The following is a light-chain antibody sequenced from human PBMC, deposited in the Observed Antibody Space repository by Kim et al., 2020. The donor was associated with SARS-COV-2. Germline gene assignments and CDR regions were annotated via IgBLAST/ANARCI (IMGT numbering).Light chain of an antibody. CDR3: QAWDSSTVV. CDR1: KLGDKY. CDR2: QDS. Sequence: SVSPGQTASITCSGDKLGDKYACWYQQKPGPSPVLVIYQDSKRPSGIPERFSGSNSGNTATLTIRGTQAMDEADYYCQAWDSSTVVFGGGTQLTVL. V-gene: IGLV3-1*01. J-gene: IGLJ2*01.